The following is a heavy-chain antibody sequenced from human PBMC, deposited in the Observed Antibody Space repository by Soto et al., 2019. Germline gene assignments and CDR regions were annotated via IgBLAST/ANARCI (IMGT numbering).Heavy chain of an antibody. CDR3: AKDGRRWDPPADY. Sequence: EVQLLESGGGLVQPGGSLRLSCAASGFTFSSYAMSWVRQAPGKGREWVSANSGGGGSTYYADSVKGRFTISRDKSKNTLYLEMNRVRAEDTAVYYCAKDGRRWDPPADYWGQGALVTVSS. D-gene: IGHD1-26*01. V-gene: IGHV3-23*01. CDR2: NSGGGGST. CDR1: GFTFSSYA. J-gene: IGHJ4*02.